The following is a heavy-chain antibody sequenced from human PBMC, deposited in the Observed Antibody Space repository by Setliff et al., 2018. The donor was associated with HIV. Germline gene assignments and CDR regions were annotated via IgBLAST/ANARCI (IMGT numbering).Heavy chain of an antibody. CDR1: GGSFSGYY. CDR2: ISQTRST. Sequence: SETLSLTCAFNGGSFSGYYWMWIRQSPGEGLEWIGDISQTRSTNYDPSLKSRVTISLDTSKNQLSLKLTSVSAADTAVYYCARGRLRTVTSLIKKRASYTWLDPWGQGTLVTVSS. V-gene: IGHV4-34*01. D-gene: IGHD3-16*01. CDR3: ARGRLRTVTSLIKKRASYTWLDP. J-gene: IGHJ5*02.